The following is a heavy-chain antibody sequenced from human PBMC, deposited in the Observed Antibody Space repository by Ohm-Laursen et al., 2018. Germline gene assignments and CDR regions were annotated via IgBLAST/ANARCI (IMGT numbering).Heavy chain of an antibody. V-gene: IGHV3-33*08. CDR1: GFTFSSYE. CDR2: IWYDGTNK. J-gene: IGHJ6*02. D-gene: IGHD5-12*01. Sequence: SLRLSCSASGFTFSSYEMNWVRQAPGKGLEWVAVIWYDGTNKYYADSVKGRFTISRDNAKNTLYLQMNSLRAEDTAVYYCTRGATLDVWGQGTTVTVSS. CDR3: TRGATLDV.